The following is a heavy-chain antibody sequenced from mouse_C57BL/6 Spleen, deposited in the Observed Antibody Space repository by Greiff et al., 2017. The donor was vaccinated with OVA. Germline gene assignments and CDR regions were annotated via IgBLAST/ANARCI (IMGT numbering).Heavy chain of an antibody. CDR1: GYTFTTYP. V-gene: IGHV1-47*01. Sequence: QVQLKQSGAELVKPGASVKMSCKASGYTFTTYPIEWMKQNHGKSLEWIGNFHPYNDDTKYNQKFKGKATLTVEKSSSTVYLELSRLTSDDSAVYYGESEGCYSSSCGFAYWGQGTLVTVSA. J-gene: IGHJ3*01. D-gene: IGHD1-1*01. CDR2: FHPYNDDT. CDR3: ESEGCYSSSCGFAY.